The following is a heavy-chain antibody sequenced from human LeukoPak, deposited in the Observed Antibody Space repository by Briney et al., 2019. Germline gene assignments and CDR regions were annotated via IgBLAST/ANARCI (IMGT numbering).Heavy chain of an antibody. CDR1: GFTCSSYS. CDR2: ISSSSSTI. Sequence: GGSLRLSCAASGFTCSSYSMTWVRQAPGKGLEWVSYISSSSSTIYYADSVKGRFTISRDNANNSLYLQMNSPSAEDAAVYYCAKDYPGFDPWGQGTLVTVSS. J-gene: IGHJ5*02. CDR3: AKDYPGFDP. V-gene: IGHV3-48*01.